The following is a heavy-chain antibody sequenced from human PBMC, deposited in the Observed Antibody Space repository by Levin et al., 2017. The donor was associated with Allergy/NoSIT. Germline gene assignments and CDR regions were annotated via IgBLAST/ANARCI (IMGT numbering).Heavy chain of an antibody. CDR2: VSSDQSNK. Sequence: GGSLRLSCAASGFSFSNEGMHWVRQAPGKGLEWVAVVSSDQSNKFYGDSVRGRFAISRDNSKNTLYLQMDSLRPEDTARYYCARRRGYGSDYFNFWGQGTLVTVSS. CDR3: ARRRGYGSDYFNF. D-gene: IGHD6-19*01. CDR1: GFSFSNEG. V-gene: IGHV3-30*03. J-gene: IGHJ4*02.